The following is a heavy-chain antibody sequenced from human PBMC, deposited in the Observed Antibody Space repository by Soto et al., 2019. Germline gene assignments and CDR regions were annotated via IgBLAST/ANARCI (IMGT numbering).Heavy chain of an antibody. Sequence: QVQLQESGPGLVKPSQTLSLTCTVSGGSISSGGYYWSWIRQHPGKGLEWIGYIYYSGSTYYNPSLKSRVTISVATSKNQSALKLSSVTAADTAVYYCASTGSSGYYYFLGYWGQGTLVTVSS. CDR3: ASTGSSGYYYFLGY. CDR1: GGSISSGGYY. CDR2: IYYSGST. D-gene: IGHD3-22*01. J-gene: IGHJ4*02. V-gene: IGHV4-31*03.